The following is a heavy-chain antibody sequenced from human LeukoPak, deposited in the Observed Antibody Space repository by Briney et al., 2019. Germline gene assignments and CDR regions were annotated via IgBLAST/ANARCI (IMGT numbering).Heavy chain of an antibody. CDR3: ARGIITGNNPTRYYMDV. Sequence: SVKVSCKASGGTFSSYAISWVRQAPGQGLEWMEGIIPMFGTANNARKFQGRVTITTDESTTTVYMELSNLRSEDTAVYYCARGIITGNNPTRYYMDVWGTGTTVTVSS. CDR1: GGTFSSYA. J-gene: IGHJ6*03. V-gene: IGHV1-69*05. CDR2: IIPMFGTA. D-gene: IGHD1-1*01.